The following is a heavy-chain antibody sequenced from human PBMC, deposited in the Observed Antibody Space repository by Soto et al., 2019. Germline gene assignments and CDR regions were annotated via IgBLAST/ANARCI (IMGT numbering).Heavy chain of an antibody. D-gene: IGHD2-15*01. CDR3: SPERPATALNRIHL. J-gene: IGHJ1*01. Sequence: QVQLVQSGAEVKKPGASVKVSCKASGYTFTSYDINWVRQATGHGLEWMGWMKPNSGNTVYAQKSQGRVPLTRDTTISTAYLELSSRSSDIKAVYHSSPERPATALNRIHLWCLGPLVAVSS. CDR1: GYTFTSYD. V-gene: IGHV1-8*01. CDR2: MKPNSGNT.